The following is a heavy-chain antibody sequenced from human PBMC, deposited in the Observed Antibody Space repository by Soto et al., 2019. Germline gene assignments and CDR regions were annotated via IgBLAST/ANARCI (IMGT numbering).Heavy chain of an antibody. CDR2: IYHSGST. J-gene: IGHJ4*02. D-gene: IGHD5-12*01. V-gene: IGHV4-4*02. CDR1: GGSISSGDW. Sequence: SETLSLTCAVSGGSISSGDWWSWVRHPPGKGLEWIGEIYHSGSTNYNPSLKSRVTISVDKSKNQFSLKLTSVTAADTAVYYCAKYISARYYFDYWGQGTLVTVSS. CDR3: AKYISARYYFDY.